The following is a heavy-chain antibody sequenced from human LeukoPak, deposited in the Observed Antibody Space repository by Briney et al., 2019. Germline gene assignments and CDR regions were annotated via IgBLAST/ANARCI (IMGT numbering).Heavy chain of an antibody. V-gene: IGHV1-2*02. CDR2: INPNSGRT. CDR3: ARGVAVAANPLLYYYMDV. J-gene: IGHJ6*03. CDR1: GYTFTGYY. Sequence: ASVKVSCKASGYTFTGYYMHWVRQAPGQGLEWMGWINPNSGRTNYAQRFQGRVTMTRDTSISTAYMELSRLTFDDTAAYYCARGVAVAANPLLYYYMDVWGKGTTVTISS. D-gene: IGHD6-19*01.